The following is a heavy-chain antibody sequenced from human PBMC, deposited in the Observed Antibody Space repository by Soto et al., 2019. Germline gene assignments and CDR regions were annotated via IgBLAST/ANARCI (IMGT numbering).Heavy chain of an antibody. CDR1: GFTFSSYG. V-gene: IGHV3-30*18. D-gene: IGHD5-18*01. J-gene: IGHJ4*02. Sequence: PGGSLRLSCAASGFTFSSYGMHWVRQAPGKGLEWVAVISYDGSNKYYADSVKGRFTISRDNSKNTLYLQMNSLRAEDTAVYYCAKASARRGYSYGAYWGQGTLVTVSS. CDR3: AKASARRGYSYGAY. CDR2: ISYDGSNK.